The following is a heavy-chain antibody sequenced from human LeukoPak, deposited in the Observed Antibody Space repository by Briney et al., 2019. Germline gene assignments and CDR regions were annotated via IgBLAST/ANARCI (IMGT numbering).Heavy chain of an antibody. CDR2: IWYDGSNK. V-gene: IGHV3-33*01. CDR3: ARDVRRSGDYYGMDV. Sequence: PGGSLRLSCAASGFTFSSYGMHWVRQAPGKGLEWVAVIWYDGSNKYYADSVKGRFTISRDNSKNTLYLQMNSLRVEDTAVYYCARDVRRSGDYYGMDVWGQGTTVTVSS. CDR1: GFTFSSYG. J-gene: IGHJ6*02. D-gene: IGHD3-3*01.